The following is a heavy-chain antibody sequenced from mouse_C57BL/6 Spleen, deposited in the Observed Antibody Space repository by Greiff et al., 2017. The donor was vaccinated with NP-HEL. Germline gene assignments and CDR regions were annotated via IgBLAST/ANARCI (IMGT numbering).Heavy chain of an antibody. J-gene: IGHJ2*01. Sequence: VQLQQSGPELVKPGASVKISCKASGYSFTSYYIHWVKQRPGQGLEWIGWIYPGSGNTKYNEKFKGKATLTADTSSSTAYMQLSSLTSEDSAVYYCAEGDYDYDPYYFDYWGQGTTLTVSS. CDR2: IYPGSGNT. D-gene: IGHD2-4*01. CDR3: AEGDYDYDPYYFDY. CDR1: GYSFTSYY. V-gene: IGHV1-66*01.